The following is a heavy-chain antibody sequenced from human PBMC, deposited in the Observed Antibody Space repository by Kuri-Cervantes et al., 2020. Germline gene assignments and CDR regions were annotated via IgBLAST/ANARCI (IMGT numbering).Heavy chain of an antibody. CDR2: ISGSGTTT. CDR1: GFTSSDYY. CDR3: ARAAAAGISGWFDP. D-gene: IGHD6-13*01. J-gene: IGHJ5*02. V-gene: IGHV3-11*01. Sequence: GGSLRLSCAASGFTSSDYYMHWVRQAPGKGLEWVSYISGSGTTTYYVDSVKGRFTISRDNARDSLYLQMDSLRVEDTAIYYCARAAAAGISGWFDPWGQGTLVTVSS.